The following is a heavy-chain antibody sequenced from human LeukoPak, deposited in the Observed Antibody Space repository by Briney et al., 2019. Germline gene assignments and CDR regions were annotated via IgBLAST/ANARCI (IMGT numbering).Heavy chain of an antibody. Sequence: SETLSLTCTVSGGSFSGYYWGWIRQPPGKGLEWIGEINHSGSTNYNPSLKSRVTISVDTSKNQFSLKLSSVTAADTAVYYCARLTKYCSSTSCQVYYYYMDVWGKGTTVTVSS. CDR2: INHSGST. CDR1: GGSFSGYY. J-gene: IGHJ6*03. V-gene: IGHV4-34*01. CDR3: ARLTKYCSSTSCQVYYYYMDV. D-gene: IGHD2-2*01.